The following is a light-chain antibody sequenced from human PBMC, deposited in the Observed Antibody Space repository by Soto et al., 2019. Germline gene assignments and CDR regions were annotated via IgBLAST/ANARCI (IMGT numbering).Light chain of an antibody. V-gene: IGLV2-14*01. Sequence: QSALTQPASVSGSPGQSITISSTGTSSDVGGYNYVSWYQHHPGKAPKLIIYEVNNRPSGVSNRFSGSKSGNTASLTISGLQAEDEADYYCSSYTTSSTLVFGGGTKVTVL. CDR2: EVN. CDR3: SSYTTSSTLV. J-gene: IGLJ3*02. CDR1: SSDVGGYNY.